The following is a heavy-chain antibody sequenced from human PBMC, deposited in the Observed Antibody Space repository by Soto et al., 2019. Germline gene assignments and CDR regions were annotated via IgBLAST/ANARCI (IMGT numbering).Heavy chain of an antibody. CDR3: ARVNVVVVAATFEYEYYFDY. J-gene: IGHJ4*02. Sequence: GGSLRLSCAASGFTVSTNYMSWVRQAPGRGLEWVSTVYNTGSTYYAASVKGRFTISRDSSKNTLYLQMNSLRAEDTAVYYCARVNVVVVAATFEYEYYFDYWGQGTLVTVSS. CDR2: VYNTGST. D-gene: IGHD2-15*01. CDR1: GFTVSTNY. V-gene: IGHV3-53*01.